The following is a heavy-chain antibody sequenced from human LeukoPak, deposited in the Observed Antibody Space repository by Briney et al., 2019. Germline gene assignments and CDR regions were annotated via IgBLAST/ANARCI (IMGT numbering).Heavy chain of an antibody. Sequence: ASVKVSSKASGYTFNAYAITWVRQAPGQGLEWMGWISAYNLNTNYAQNLQGRVTMTVDTSTTTAYMELRSLRFDDTAVYYCARVGNGASWPWEWFDPWGQGTLVTVSS. J-gene: IGHJ5*02. CDR2: ISAYNLNT. CDR3: ARVGNGASWPWEWFDP. CDR1: GYTFNAYA. V-gene: IGHV1-18*01. D-gene: IGHD2-2*01.